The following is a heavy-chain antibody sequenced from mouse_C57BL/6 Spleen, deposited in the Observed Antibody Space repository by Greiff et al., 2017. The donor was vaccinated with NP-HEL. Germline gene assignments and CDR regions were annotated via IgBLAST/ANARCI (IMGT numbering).Heavy chain of an antibody. Sequence: QVQLKQPGAELVRPGSSVKLSCKASGYTFTSYWMHWVKQRPIQGLEWIGNIDPSDSETHYNQKFKDKATLTVDKSSSTAYMQLSSLTSEDSAVYYCARSGHYAMDYWGQGTSVTVSS. CDR3: ARSGHYAMDY. J-gene: IGHJ4*01. CDR1: GYTFTSYW. V-gene: IGHV1-52*01. CDR2: IDPSDSET. D-gene: IGHD4-1*01.